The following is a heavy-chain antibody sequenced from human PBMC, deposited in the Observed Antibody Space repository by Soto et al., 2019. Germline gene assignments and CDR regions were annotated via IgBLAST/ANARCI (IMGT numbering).Heavy chain of an antibody. Sequence: QVQLVQSGAEVKKPGASVKVSCKASGYTLTSYYLHWVRQAPGQGPEWMGIINPSGGITNDAQKFQDRVTMTSDTSTSTVYMELSSLRSEDTAVYYCAGGISTTRYYYYDGMDVWGQGTTVTVSS. V-gene: IGHV1-46*01. D-gene: IGHD2-2*01. CDR2: INPSGGIT. J-gene: IGHJ6*02. CDR3: AGGISTTRYYYYDGMDV. CDR1: GYTLTSYY.